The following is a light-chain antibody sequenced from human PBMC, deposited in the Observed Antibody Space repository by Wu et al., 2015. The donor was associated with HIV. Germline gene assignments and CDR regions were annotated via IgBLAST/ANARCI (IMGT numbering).Light chain of an antibody. J-gene: IGKJ4*01. Sequence: EIVLTQFPATLSLSPGESATLSCRASQNIRNNLAWYQLKPGQPPRFLIYEASNRAIGIPAKFSGSGSGTDFTLTISSLDPADFAIYFCQQRDSWPFTFGGGTKLEI. V-gene: IGKV3-11*01. CDR2: EAS. CDR1: QNIRNN. CDR3: QQRDSWPFT.